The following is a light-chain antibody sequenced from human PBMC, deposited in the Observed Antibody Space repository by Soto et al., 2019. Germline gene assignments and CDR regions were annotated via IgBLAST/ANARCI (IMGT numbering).Light chain of an antibody. CDR1: QSVRIN. V-gene: IGKV3-20*01. CDR3: QQYGSSGT. CDR2: GXX. Sequence: EIVLTQSPATLSLSPGERATLSCRASQSVRINLAWYQQKPGQAPSLLIYGXXNRATGIPERFSGSGSGTDFTLTIRRLEPEDFAVYYCQQYGSSGTFGQGTKV. J-gene: IGKJ1*01.